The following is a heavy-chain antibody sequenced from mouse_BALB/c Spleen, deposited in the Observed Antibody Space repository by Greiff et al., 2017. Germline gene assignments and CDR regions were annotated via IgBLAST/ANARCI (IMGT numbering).Heavy chain of an antibody. CDR2: INPSTGYT. V-gene: IGHV1-7*01. J-gene: IGHJ1*01. CDR1: GYTFTSYW. D-gene: IGHD1-2*01. CDR3: AKMIGYASYFDV. Sequence: VQLQQSGAELAKPGASVKMSCKASGYTFTSYWMHWVKQRPGQGLEWIGYINPSTGYTEYNQKFKDKATLTADKSSSTAYMQLSSLTSEDSAVYYCAKMIGYASYFDVWGAGTTVTVSS.